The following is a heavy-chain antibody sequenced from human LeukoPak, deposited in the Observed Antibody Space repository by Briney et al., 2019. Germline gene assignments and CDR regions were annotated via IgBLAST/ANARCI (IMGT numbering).Heavy chain of an antibody. V-gene: IGHV4-34*01. CDR3: AKGRKGGRGDAYHV. CDR2: INHSGST. Sequence: PSETLSLTCAVYGGSFSGYYWSWIRQPPGKGLEWIGEINHSGSTNYNPSLKSRLIMSVDTSKSQYSLILTSVTAADTAVYYCAKGRKGGRGDAYHVWGQGTRVTVSS. CDR1: GGSFSGYY. J-gene: IGHJ3*01. D-gene: IGHD1-14*01.